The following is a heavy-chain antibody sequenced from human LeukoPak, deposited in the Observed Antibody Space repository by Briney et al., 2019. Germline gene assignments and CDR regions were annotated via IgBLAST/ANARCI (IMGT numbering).Heavy chain of an antibody. CDR1: GFTFSSYW. CDR2: IKQDGSEK. D-gene: IGHD6-6*01. V-gene: IGHV3-7*01. Sequence: GGSLRLSCAASGFTFSSYWMSWVRQAPGKGLEWVANIKQDGSEKYYVDSVKGRFTISRDNAKNSLYLQMNSLRAEDTAVYFCASPSEYSSLSADYWGQGTLVTVSS. CDR3: ASPSEYSSLSADY. J-gene: IGHJ4*02.